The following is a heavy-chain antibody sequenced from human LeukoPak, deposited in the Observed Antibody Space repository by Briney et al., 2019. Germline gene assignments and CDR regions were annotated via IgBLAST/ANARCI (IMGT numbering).Heavy chain of an antibody. J-gene: IGHJ4*02. Sequence: ASVMVSCKASGYTFTNYYIHWVRQAPGQGLELMGRINPNTGATKYAQKFQGRVTMTRDTSISTAYMELSRLRSDDTAVYYCARGGHQVRFLEWLPDYWGQGTLVTVSS. CDR1: GYTFTNYY. CDR2: INPNTGAT. D-gene: IGHD3-3*01. V-gene: IGHV1-2*06. CDR3: ARGGHQVRFLEWLPDY.